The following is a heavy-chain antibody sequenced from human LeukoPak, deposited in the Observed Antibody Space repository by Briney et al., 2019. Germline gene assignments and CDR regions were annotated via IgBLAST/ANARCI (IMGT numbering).Heavy chain of an antibody. J-gene: IGHJ5*02. V-gene: IGHV3-7*03. CDR1: GFTFSSYA. CDR3: ARGLVGFDP. CDR2: IKQDGSEK. Sequence: PGGSLRLSCAASGFTFSSYAMSWVRLSPGKGLEWMANIKQDGSEKYYVDSVKGRFTISRDNAKNSLYLQMNSLRAEDTAVYYCARGLVGFDPWGQGTLVTVSS.